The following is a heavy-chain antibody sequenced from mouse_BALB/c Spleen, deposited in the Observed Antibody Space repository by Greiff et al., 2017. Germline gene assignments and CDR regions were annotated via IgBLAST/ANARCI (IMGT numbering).Heavy chain of an antibody. CDR1: GDSITSGY. Sequence: DVKLVESGPSLVKPSQTLSLTCSVTGDSITSGYWNWIRKFPGNKLEYMGYISYSGSTYYNPSLKSRISITRDTSKNQYYLQLNSVTTEDTATYYCARWSYYDYDGHAMDYWGQGTSVTVSS. CDR2: ISYSGST. V-gene: IGHV3-8*02. D-gene: IGHD2-4*01. CDR3: ARWSYYDYDGHAMDY. J-gene: IGHJ4*01.